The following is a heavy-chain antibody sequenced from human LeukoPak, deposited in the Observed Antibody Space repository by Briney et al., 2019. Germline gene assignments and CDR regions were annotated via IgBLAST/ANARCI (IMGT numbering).Heavy chain of an antibody. D-gene: IGHD3-22*01. CDR3: ARTPKSETYYYDSSGYSPFDY. CDR1: GGTFSSYT. CDR2: IIPILGIA. V-gene: IGHV1-69*02. Sequence: GSSVKVSCKASGGTFSSYTISWVRQAPGQGLEWMGRIIPILGIANYAQKFQGRVTITADKSTSTAYMELSSLRSEDTAVYYCARTPKSETYYYDSSGYSPFDYWGQGTLVTVSS. J-gene: IGHJ4*02.